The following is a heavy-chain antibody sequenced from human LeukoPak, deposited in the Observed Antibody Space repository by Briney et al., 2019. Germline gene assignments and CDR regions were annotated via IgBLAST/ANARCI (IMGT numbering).Heavy chain of an antibody. Sequence: GGSLRLSCAASGFTFSSYAMSWVRQAPGKGLEWVSAISGSGGSTYYADSVQGRFTISRDNAKNSLYLQMNSLRAEDTAVYYCARGGAYLDYWGQGTLVTVSS. CDR2: ISGSGGST. CDR3: ARGGAYLDY. CDR1: GFTFSSYA. D-gene: IGHD2-21*01. J-gene: IGHJ4*02. V-gene: IGHV3-23*01.